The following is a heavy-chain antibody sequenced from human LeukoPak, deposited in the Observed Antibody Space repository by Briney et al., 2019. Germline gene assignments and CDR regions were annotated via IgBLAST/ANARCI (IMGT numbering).Heavy chain of an antibody. Sequence: PSQTLSLTCTVSGGSISSGDYYWSWIRQPPGKGLEGIGYIYYSGSTYYNPSLKRRVTISVDTSKNQFSLKLSSVTAADTAVYYCAGSSEAAAYLLFDYWGQGTLVTVSS. CDR3: AGSSEAAAYLLFDY. CDR1: GGSISSGDYY. CDR2: IYYSGST. J-gene: IGHJ4*02. V-gene: IGHV4-30-4*01. D-gene: IGHD2-2*01.